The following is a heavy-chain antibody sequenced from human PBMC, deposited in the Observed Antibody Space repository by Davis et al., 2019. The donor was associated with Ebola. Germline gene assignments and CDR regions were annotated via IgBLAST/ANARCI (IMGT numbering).Heavy chain of an antibody. CDR1: GDSMSDYY. D-gene: IGHD2-2*01. J-gene: IGHJ4*02. V-gene: IGHV4-59*08. CDR2: IYYSGTT. CDR3: ATMEGYCSSPTCHGPSWYFDY. Sequence: SETLSLTCTVSGDSMSDYYYNWIRQPPGRGLEWIGNIYYSGTTNLNPSLKSRVTMSVDTSKNQFSLKLSSVTAADTALYYCATMEGYCSSPTCHGPSWYFDYWGQGTLVTVSS.